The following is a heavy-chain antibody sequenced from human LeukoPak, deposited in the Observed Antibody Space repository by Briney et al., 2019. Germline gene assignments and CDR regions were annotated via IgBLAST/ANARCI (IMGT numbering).Heavy chain of an antibody. CDR2: IIDSGGRT. CDR1: GFTLSNYG. Sequence: GVSLTLSCAVSGFTLSNYGMSGVRQSPGKGLDGVAGIIDSGGRTNYADSVKGRFTISRDNPKNTKYLQMNSLRAEDTAVYFCAKRGVVIRVILVGFHKEAYYFDCWGEGALVTVSS. J-gene: IGHJ4*02. D-gene: IGHD3-22*01. V-gene: IGHV3-23*01. CDR3: AKRGVVIRVILVGFHKEAYYFDC.